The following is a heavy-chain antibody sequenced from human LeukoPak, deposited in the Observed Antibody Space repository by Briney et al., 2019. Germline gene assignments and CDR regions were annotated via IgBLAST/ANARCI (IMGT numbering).Heavy chain of an antibody. V-gene: IGHV1-69*01. J-gene: IGHJ5*02. CDR3: ARDWGLIGSTDWGGHENWFDP. Sequence: SVNVSCKASGGIFTNYIISWVRQAPGQGLEWVGGIIPVTGTTNYAQKFQDRVTITADVSSTTAYMELSSLRSEDTAVYYCARDWGLIGSTDWGGHENWFDPWGQGTLVTVSS. D-gene: IGHD1-7*01. CDR1: GGIFTNYI. CDR2: IIPVTGTT.